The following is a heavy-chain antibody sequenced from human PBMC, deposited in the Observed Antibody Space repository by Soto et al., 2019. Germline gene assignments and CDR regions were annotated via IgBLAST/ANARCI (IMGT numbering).Heavy chain of an antibody. D-gene: IGHD1-7*01. CDR3: ARAGELEQNWFDP. Sequence: VQLVESGGGLVQPGGSLRLSCAASGFTVSSNYMSWVRQAPGKGLEWVSVIYSGGSTYYADSVKGRFTISRDKSKNTLYLQMNSLRAEDTAVYYCARAGELEQNWFDPWGQGTLVTVSS. CDR1: GFTVSSNY. J-gene: IGHJ5*02. V-gene: IGHV3-66*01. CDR2: IYSGGST.